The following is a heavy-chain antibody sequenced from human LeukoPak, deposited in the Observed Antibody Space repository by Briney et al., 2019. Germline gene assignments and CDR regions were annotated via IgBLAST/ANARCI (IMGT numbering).Heavy chain of an antibody. J-gene: IGHJ5*02. CDR1: GDSVTSGTFY. Sequence: SETLSLTCTVSGDSVTSGTFYWAWLRQPPGKGLERIATVYYTGSTYYNPSLKSRVTISMDTSKHQFSLDLRSVAAPDTAVYYCARHSGSGSLSRPFDPWGQGTLVTVSS. CDR3: ARHSGSGSLSRPFDP. D-gene: IGHD3-10*01. V-gene: IGHV4-39*01. CDR2: VYYTGST.